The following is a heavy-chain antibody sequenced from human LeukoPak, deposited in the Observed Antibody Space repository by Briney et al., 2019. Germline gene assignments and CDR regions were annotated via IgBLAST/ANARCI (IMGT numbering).Heavy chain of an antibody. D-gene: IGHD6-6*01. V-gene: IGHV3-30*18. CDR3: AKEEVAARYFDY. CDR1: GFTFSSYG. CDR2: ISYDGSNK. J-gene: IGHJ4*02. Sequence: SGGSLRLSCAASGFTFSSYGMHWVRQAPGKGLEWVAVISYDGSNKYYADSVKGRFTISRDNSKNTLYLQMNSLRAEDTAVYYCAKEEVAARYFDYWGQGTLVTVSS.